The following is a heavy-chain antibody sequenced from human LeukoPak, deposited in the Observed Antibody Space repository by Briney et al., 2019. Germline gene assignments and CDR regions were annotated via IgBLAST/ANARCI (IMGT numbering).Heavy chain of an antibody. V-gene: IGHV3-30*18. Sequence: GGSLRLSCAASGFNFNNYAMYWVRQAPGKGLEWVAVISYDGSNKYYADSVKGRFTISRDNSKNTLYLQMNSLRAEDTAVYYCAKDSLYSSGPRGYFDYWGQGTLVTVSS. CDR2: ISYDGSNK. CDR3: AKDSLYSSGPRGYFDY. J-gene: IGHJ4*02. D-gene: IGHD6-19*01. CDR1: GFNFNNYA.